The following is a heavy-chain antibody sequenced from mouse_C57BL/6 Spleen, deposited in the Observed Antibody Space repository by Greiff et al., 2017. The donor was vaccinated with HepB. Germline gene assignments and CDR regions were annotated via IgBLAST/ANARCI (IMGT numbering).Heavy chain of an antibody. CDR2: IWRGGST. V-gene: IGHV2-5*01. CDR1: GFSLTSYG. Sequence: QVQLQQSGPGLVQPSQSLSITCTVSGFSLTSYGVHWVRQSPGKGLEWLGVIWRGGSTDYNAAFMSRLSITKDNSKSQVFFKMNSLQADDTAIYYCAKKLYSNYDAMDYWGQGTSVTVSS. D-gene: IGHD2-5*01. J-gene: IGHJ4*01. CDR3: AKKLYSNYDAMDY.